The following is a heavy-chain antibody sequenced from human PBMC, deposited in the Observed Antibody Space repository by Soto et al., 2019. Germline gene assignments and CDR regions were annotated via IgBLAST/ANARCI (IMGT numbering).Heavy chain of an antibody. D-gene: IGHD5-18*01. CDR3: TTDVWIQIDY. CDR2: IKSKTDGGTT. Sequence: PGESLKISCAASGFTFTNAWMSWVRQAPGKGLEWVGRIKSKTDGGTTDYAAPVKGRFTISRDDSKNMLYLQMNSLKTEDTAVYYCTTDVWIQIDYWGQGTLVTVSS. V-gene: IGHV3-15*01. CDR1: GFTFTNAW. J-gene: IGHJ4*02.